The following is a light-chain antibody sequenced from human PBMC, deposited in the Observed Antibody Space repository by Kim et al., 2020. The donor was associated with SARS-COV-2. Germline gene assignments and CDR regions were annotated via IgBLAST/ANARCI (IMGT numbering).Light chain of an antibody. CDR3: QQYDIDST. V-gene: IGKV1-5*03. CDR1: QSIFSW. CDR2: RAS. J-gene: IGKJ2*01. Sequence: LSASVGDRVTITGRASQSIFSWLAWYQQKPGKAPKLLIYRASALQSGVPPRFSGSGFGTEFTLTISSLQPDDFATYYCQQYDIDSTFGQGTKLEI.